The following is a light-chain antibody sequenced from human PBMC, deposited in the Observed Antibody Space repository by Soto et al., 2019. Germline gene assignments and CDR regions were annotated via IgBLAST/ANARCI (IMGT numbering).Light chain of an antibody. J-gene: IGKJ1*01. CDR2: KAS. Sequence: DIQMTQSPSTLSASVGDGVTITSRASQSISSWLAWYQQKPGKAPKLLIYKASSLESGVPSRFSGSGSGTEFTLTISSLQPDDFVTYYCQQYNSYSWTFGQGTKVDI. CDR1: QSISSW. V-gene: IGKV1-5*03. CDR3: QQYNSYSWT.